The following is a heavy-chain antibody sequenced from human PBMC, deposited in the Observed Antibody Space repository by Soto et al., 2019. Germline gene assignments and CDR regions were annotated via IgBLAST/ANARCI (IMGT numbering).Heavy chain of an antibody. J-gene: IGHJ2*01. Sequence: EVQLVESGGGLVKPGGSLRLSCAASGFTFSNAWMSWVRQAPGKGLEWVGRIKSKTDGGTTDYAAPVKGRFTISRDDSKNTLDLQMNSLKTEDTAVYYCTTVYGDYMLSWYFDLWGRGTLVTVSS. D-gene: IGHD4-17*01. CDR2: IKSKTDGGTT. CDR1: GFTFSNAW. CDR3: TTVYGDYMLSWYFDL. V-gene: IGHV3-15*01.